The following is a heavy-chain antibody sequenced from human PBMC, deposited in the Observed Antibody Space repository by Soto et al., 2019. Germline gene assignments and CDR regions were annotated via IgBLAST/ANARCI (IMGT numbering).Heavy chain of an antibody. CDR3: ARDPPSGYYTLHDAFHI. V-gene: IGHV4-4*07. CDR1: GGSISSYY. CDR2: IYTSGST. J-gene: IGHJ3*02. Sequence: SETLSLTCTVSGGSISSYYWSWIRQPAGKGLEWIGRIYTSGSTNYNPSLKSRVTMSVDTSKNQFSLKLSSVTAADTAVYYCARDPPSGYYTLHDAFHIWGQGTMVTVSS. D-gene: IGHD3-3*01.